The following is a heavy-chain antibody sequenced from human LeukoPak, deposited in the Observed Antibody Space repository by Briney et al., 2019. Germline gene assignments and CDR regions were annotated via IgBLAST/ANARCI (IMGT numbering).Heavy chain of an antibody. CDR3: ARGGLWFGELCYFDY. J-gene: IGHJ4*02. CDR2: IYYSGST. CDR1: GGSISSGGYY. Sequence: ASETLSLTCTVSGGSISSGGYYWSWIRQHPGKGLEWIGYIYYSGSTYYNPSLKSRVTISVDTSKNQFSLKLSSVTAADTAVYYCARGGLWFGELCYFDYWGQGTLVTVSS. V-gene: IGHV4-31*03. D-gene: IGHD3-10*01.